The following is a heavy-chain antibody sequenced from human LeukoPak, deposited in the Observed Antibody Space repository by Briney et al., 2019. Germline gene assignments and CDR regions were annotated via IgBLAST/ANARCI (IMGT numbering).Heavy chain of an antibody. D-gene: IGHD3-10*01. CDR3: SVGSYFDY. V-gene: IGHV3-74*01. CDR1: GFTFSNYW. CDR2: INSDGSST. J-gene: IGHJ4*02. Sequence: GGSLRLSCAASGFTFSNYWMHWVRQAPGKGLVWVSRINSDGSSTTYADSVKGRFTISRDNSKNSLYLQMNSLRAEDTALYYCSVGSYFDYWGQGTLVTVSS.